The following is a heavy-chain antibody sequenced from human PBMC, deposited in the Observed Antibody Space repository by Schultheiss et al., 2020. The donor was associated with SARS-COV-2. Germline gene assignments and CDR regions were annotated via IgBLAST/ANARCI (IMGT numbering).Heavy chain of an antibody. CDR2: IWYDGSNK. V-gene: IGHV3-33*08. Sequence: GESLKISCAASGFTFSSYSMHWVRQAPGKGLEWVAVIWYDGSNKYYADSVKGRFTISRDNAKNSLYLQMNSLRAEDTAVYYCTSADPHYYYYGMDVWGQGTTVTVSS. CDR1: GFTFSSYS. CDR3: TSADPHYYYYGMDV. J-gene: IGHJ6*02.